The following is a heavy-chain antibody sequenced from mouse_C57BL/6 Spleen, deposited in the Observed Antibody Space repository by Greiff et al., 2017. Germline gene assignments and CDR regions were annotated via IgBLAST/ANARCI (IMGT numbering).Heavy chain of an antibody. V-gene: IGHV5-6*01. CDR3: ARQGTGTKYFDY. CDR2: ISSGGSYT. CDR1: GFTFSSYG. D-gene: IGHD4-1*01. J-gene: IGHJ2*01. Sequence: EVQGVESGGDLVKPGGSLKLSCAASGFTFSSYGMSWVRQTPDKRLEWVATISSGGSYTYYPDSVKGRFTISRDNAKNTLYLQMSSLKSEDTAMYYCARQGTGTKYFDYWGQGTTLTVSS.